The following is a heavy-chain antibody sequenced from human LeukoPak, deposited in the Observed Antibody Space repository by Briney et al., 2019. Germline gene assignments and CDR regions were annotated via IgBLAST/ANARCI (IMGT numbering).Heavy chain of an antibody. Sequence: SETLSLTCTVSGGSISSSSYYWGWIRQPPGKGLEWIGSIYYSGSTNYNPSLKSRVTISVDTSKNQLSLKLSSVTAADTAVYHCARWGGYSGYDWGDWGQGTLVTVSS. V-gene: IGHV4-39*07. CDR1: GGSISSSSYY. D-gene: IGHD5-12*01. J-gene: IGHJ4*02. CDR2: IYYSGST. CDR3: ARWGGYSGYDWGD.